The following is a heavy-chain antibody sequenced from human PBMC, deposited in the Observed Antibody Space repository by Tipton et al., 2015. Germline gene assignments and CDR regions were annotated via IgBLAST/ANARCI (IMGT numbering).Heavy chain of an antibody. J-gene: IGHJ6*02. CDR2: IYYSGST. CDR3: ARFRYYGSESERGYFHGLDV. CDR1: GFTFSNAW. D-gene: IGHD3-10*01. Sequence: LRLSCAASGFTFSNAWMNWVRQAPGKGLDWIGYIYYSGSTNYNPSLKSRVSISVDTSKSQFFLKLNSVTAADTAVYYCARFRYYGSESERGYFHGLDVWGQGTTVTVSS. V-gene: IGHV4-59*01.